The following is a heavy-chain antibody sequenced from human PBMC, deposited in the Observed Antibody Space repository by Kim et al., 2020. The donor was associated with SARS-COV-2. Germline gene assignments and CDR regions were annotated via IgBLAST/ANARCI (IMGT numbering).Heavy chain of an antibody. CDR3: VRDRMGGAFDV. CDR1: GFTFSAYD. Sequence: GGSLRFSCATSGFTFSAYDMNWVRQAPGKGLEWLSFITKSSTTIYYADSVKGRFTISRDNVKNSLYLQMNSLRDEDTALYYCVRDRMGGAFDVWGQGTMVTVSS. D-gene: IGHD3-16*01. J-gene: IGHJ3*01. V-gene: IGHV3-48*02. CDR2: ITKSSTTI.